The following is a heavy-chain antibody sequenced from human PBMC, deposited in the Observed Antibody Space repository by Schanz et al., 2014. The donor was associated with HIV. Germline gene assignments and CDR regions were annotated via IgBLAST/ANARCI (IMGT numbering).Heavy chain of an antibody. CDR2: MNPGSGNT. CDR3: ARGGYYRGVGDYYVTTFDY. D-gene: IGHD2-21*01. CDR1: GYNFGNLD. V-gene: IGHV1-8*02. J-gene: IGHJ3*01. Sequence: QVWLVQSGSEVKKPGASVRVSCKASGYNFGNLDINWVRQATGQGLEWLGWMNPGSGNTGYAWKFQGRVTMTRDTSIRTAYMELSSLRSDDTAVYYCARGGYYRGVGDYYVTTFDYWGRGKKVTVSS.